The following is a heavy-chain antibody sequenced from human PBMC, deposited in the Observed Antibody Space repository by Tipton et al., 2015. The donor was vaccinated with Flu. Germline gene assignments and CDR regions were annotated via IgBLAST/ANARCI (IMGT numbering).Heavy chain of an antibody. J-gene: IGHJ6*02. CDR3: ARDGYYYYYYGMDV. D-gene: IGHD2-2*03. CDR1: GGSFSGHY. CDR2: INQSGST. Sequence: TLSLTCAVYGGSFSGHYWSWIRRPPGKGLEWIGEINQSGSTNSNPSLKSRAAISVDTSKNQFSLKLSSLTAADTAVYYCARDGYYYYYYGMDVWGQGTTVTVSS. V-gene: IGHV4-34*01.